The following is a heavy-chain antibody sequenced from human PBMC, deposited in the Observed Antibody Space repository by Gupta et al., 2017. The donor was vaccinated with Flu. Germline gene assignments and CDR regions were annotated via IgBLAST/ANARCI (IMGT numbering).Heavy chain of an antibody. CDR3: SLPNSPKITMQDVFDI. V-gene: IGHV3-30*02. Sequence: DLNNKYYSDSVKGRFTISRDNCKNTLYLQMNSLRGEDTAVFYCSLPNSPKITMQDVFDIWGQGTMVTVSS. J-gene: IGHJ3*02. D-gene: IGHD1-7*01. CDR2: DLNNK.